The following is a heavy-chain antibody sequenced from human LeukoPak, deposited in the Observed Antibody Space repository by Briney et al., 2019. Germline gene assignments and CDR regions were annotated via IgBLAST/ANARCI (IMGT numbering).Heavy chain of an antibody. CDR1: GFTFSSYE. CDR3: ARLNHDAFDI. D-gene: IGHD1-14*01. J-gene: IGHJ3*02. CDR2: ISSSGSTI. Sequence: GGSLRLSCAASGFTFSSYEMNWVRQAPGKGLEWVSYISSSGSTIYYADSVRGRFTISRDNAKNSLYLQMNSLRAEDTAIYYCARLNHDAFDIWGQGPMVTVSS. V-gene: IGHV3-48*03.